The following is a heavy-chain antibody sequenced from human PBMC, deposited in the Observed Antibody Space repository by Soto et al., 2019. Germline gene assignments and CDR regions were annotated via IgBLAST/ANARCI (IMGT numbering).Heavy chain of an antibody. Sequence: SETLSLTCTVSGGSISSGGYYWSWIRQHPGKGLEWIGYIYYSGSTYYNPSLKSRVTISVDTSKNQFSLKLSSVTAADTAVYYCARGVHIVVVPAAIPVGGWFDPWGQGTLVTVPQ. CDR2: IYYSGST. J-gene: IGHJ5*02. CDR1: GGSISSGGYY. CDR3: ARGVHIVVVPAAIPVGGWFDP. D-gene: IGHD2-2*01. V-gene: IGHV4-31*02.